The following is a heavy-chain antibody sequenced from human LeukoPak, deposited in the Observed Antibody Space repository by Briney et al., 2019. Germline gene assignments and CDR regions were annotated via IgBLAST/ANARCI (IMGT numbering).Heavy chain of an antibody. Sequence: GGSLRLSCAASGFTFSTYAMSWVRQAPGKGLEWVAGVSGSGSSTYYADSVKGRFTISRDNSKNTLYLQMNSLRAEDTAVYYCARDSGYFDYWGQGALVTVSS. CDR2: VSGSGSST. V-gene: IGHV3-23*01. J-gene: IGHJ4*02. CDR3: ARDSGYFDY. D-gene: IGHD3-10*01. CDR1: GFTFSTYA.